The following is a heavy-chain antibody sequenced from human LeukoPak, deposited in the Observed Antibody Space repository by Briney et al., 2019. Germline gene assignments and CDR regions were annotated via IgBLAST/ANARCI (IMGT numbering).Heavy chain of an antibody. Sequence: ASVKVSCKASGYTFTGYYTHWVRQAPGQGLEWMGWINPNSGGTNYAQKLQGRVTMTTDTSTSTAYMELRSLRSDDTAVYYCARETYYYDSSGYYHWFDPWGQGTLVTVSS. J-gene: IGHJ5*02. V-gene: IGHV1-2*02. CDR2: INPNSGGT. D-gene: IGHD3-22*01. CDR1: GYTFTGYY. CDR3: ARETYYYDSSGYYHWFDP.